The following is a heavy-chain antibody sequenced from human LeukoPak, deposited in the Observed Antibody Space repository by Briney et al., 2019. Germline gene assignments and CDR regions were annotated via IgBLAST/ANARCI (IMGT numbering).Heavy chain of an antibody. CDR1: GFTFSSYS. CDR2: SSSSSSTI. J-gene: IGHJ4*02. D-gene: IGHD3-22*01. Sequence: PGGSLRLSCAASGFTFSSYSMNWVRQAPGKGLEWVSYSSSSSSTIYYADSVKGRFTISRDNAKNSLYLQMNSLRAEDTAVYYCARGPYYYDSSGYLYWGQGTLVTVSS. CDR3: ARGPYYYDSSGYLY. V-gene: IGHV3-48*01.